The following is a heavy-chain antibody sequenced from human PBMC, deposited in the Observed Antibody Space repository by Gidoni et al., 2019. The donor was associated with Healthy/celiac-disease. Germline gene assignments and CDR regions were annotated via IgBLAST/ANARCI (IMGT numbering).Heavy chain of an antibody. CDR3: AKEKGTWFGEGPFDY. V-gene: IGHV3-23*01. D-gene: IGHD3-10*01. Sequence: GRFTISRDNSKNTLYLQMNSLRAEDTAVYYCAKEKGTWFGEGPFDYWGQGTLVTVSS. J-gene: IGHJ4*02.